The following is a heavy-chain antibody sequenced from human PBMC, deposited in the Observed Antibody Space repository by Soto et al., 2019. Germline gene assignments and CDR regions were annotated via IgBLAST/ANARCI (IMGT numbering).Heavy chain of an antibody. Sequence: QVQLQQWGAGLLKPSETLSLTCAVYGGSFSGYYWSWIRQPPGKGLEWIGEINHSGSTNYNPSLKSLVTISVDTSKNQFSPKLSSVTAADTAVYYCARSWGRIFDYWGQGHLVTVSS. CDR1: GGSFSGYY. CDR3: ARSWGRIFDY. J-gene: IGHJ4*02. D-gene: IGHD7-27*01. CDR2: INHSGST. V-gene: IGHV4-34*01.